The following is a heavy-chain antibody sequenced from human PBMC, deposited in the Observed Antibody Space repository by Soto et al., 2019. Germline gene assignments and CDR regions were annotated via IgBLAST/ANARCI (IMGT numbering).Heavy chain of an antibody. J-gene: IGHJ4*02. CDR3: ARGHYYDILTGSEKTDY. Sequence: QVQLQESGPGLVKPSQTLSLTCTVSGGSISSGDYYWSWIRQPPGKGLEWIGYIYYSGSTYYNPSLKSRVTISVDTSKNQFSLKLSSVTAADTAVYYCARGHYYDILTGSEKTDYWGQGTLVTVSS. D-gene: IGHD3-9*01. CDR2: IYYSGST. V-gene: IGHV4-30-4*01. CDR1: GGSISSGDYY.